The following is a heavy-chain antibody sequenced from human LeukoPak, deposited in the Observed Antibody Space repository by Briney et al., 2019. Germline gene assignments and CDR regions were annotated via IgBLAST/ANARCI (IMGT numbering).Heavy chain of an antibody. Sequence: GGSLRLSCAASGFTFSSYAMSWVRQAPGKGLEWVSAIIGSGGYTYYADSVKGRFTISRDNSKNTLSLQMDSLRAEDTAVYYCVKLRGIYLDFDYWGQGTLVTVST. J-gene: IGHJ4*02. V-gene: IGHV3-23*01. CDR1: GFTFSSYA. CDR2: IIGSGGYT. CDR3: VKLRGIYLDFDY. D-gene: IGHD1-26*01.